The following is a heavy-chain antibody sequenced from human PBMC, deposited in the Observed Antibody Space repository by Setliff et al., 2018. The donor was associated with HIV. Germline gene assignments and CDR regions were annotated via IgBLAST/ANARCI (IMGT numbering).Heavy chain of an antibody. CDR2: IIHSGSI. V-gene: IGHV4-34*01. CDR3: ARGYASGYDAYGY. J-gene: IGHJ4*02. Sequence: SETLSLTCAVYGGSFSDYYWTWIRQPPGKGLEWIGEIIHSGSINYNPSLKSRVTISVDTYNNQFSLNMNSVNAADTAVYYCARGYASGYDAYGYWGQGTLVTVSS. D-gene: IGHD5-12*01. CDR1: GGSFSDYY.